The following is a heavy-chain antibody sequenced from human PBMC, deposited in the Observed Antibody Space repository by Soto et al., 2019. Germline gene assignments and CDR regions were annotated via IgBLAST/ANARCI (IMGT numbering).Heavy chain of an antibody. D-gene: IGHD2-8*02. CDR1: AYTLTELS. V-gene: IGHV1-24*01. J-gene: IGHJ4*02. Sequence: ASVNVSCRVSAYTLTELSMHWVRQAPGKGLEWMGGFDPEDGETIYAQKFQGRVTMTEDTSTDTAYMELSSLRSEDTAVYYCATDQMGGTGSYWGQGTLVTVSS. CDR3: ATDQMGGTGSY. CDR2: FDPEDGET.